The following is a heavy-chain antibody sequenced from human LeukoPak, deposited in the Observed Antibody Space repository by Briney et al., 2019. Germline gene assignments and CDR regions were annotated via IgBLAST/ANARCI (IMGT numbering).Heavy chain of an antibody. D-gene: IGHD2-8*01. CDR2: IIPVFGTA. CDR3: AREDCTNGVCYHHFDY. J-gene: IGHJ4*02. V-gene: IGHV1-69*01. CDR1: GGTFSSYA. Sequence: GASVNASCKASGGTFSSYAISWVRQAPGQGLEWMGGIIPVFGTANYAQKFQGRVTITADESTSTAYMELSSLRSEDTAVYYCAREDCTNGVCYHHFDYWGQGTLVTVFS.